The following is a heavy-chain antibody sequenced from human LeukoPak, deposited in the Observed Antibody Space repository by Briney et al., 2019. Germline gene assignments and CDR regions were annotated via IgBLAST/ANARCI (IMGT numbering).Heavy chain of an antibody. Sequence: SETLSLTCAVYGGSFSGYYWSWIRHPPGKGLEWIGEINHSGSTNYNPSLKSRVTISVDTSKNQFSLKLSSVTAADTAVYYCASVRARKSIAARPGSSMGYYMDVWGKGTTVTVSS. V-gene: IGHV4-34*01. D-gene: IGHD6-6*01. CDR2: INHSGST. CDR3: ASVRARKSIAARPGSSMGYYMDV. J-gene: IGHJ6*03. CDR1: GGSFSGYY.